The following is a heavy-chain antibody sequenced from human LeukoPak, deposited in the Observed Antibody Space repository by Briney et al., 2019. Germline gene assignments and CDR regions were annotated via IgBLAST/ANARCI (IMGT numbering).Heavy chain of an antibody. CDR3: ARALIAARPDSLFDY. V-gene: IGHV3-30*02. Sequence: GGSLRLSCAASGFTFSSYGMHWVRQAPGKGLEWVAFIRYDGSNKYYADSVKGRFTISRDNSKNTLYLQMGSLRPEDMAVYYCARALIAARPDSLFDYWGQGTLVTVSS. CDR1: GFTFSSYG. D-gene: IGHD6-6*01. CDR2: IRYDGSNK. J-gene: IGHJ4*02.